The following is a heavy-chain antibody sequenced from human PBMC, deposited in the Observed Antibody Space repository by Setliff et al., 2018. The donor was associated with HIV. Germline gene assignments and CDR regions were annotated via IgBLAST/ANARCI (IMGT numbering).Heavy chain of an antibody. CDR3: ARHSGLGGYYSPFDY. CDR1: GGSISFGCYY. CDR2: IYTSGST. V-gene: IGHV4-61*02. D-gene: IGHD3-22*01. J-gene: IGHJ4*02. Sequence: PSETLSLTCTVSGGSISFGCYYWSWIRQSAGKGLEGIGRIYTSGSTNYNPSLKSRVTISVDTSKNQFSLKLSSVTAADTTVYYCARHSGLGGYYSPFDYWGPGTLVTVSS.